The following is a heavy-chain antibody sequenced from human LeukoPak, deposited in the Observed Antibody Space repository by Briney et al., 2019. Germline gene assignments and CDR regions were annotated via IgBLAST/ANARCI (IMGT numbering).Heavy chain of an antibody. V-gene: IGHV4-39*01. CDR3: ARNYGSGKVLGKNWFDP. D-gene: IGHD3-10*01. Sequence: SETLSLTCTVSGGSISSSSYYWGWIRQPPGKGLEWIGSIYYSGSTYYNSSLKSRVTISVDTSKNQFSLKLSSVTAADTAVYYCARNYGSGKVLGKNWFDPWGQGTLVTVSS. CDR1: GGSISSSSYY. J-gene: IGHJ5*02. CDR2: IYYSGST.